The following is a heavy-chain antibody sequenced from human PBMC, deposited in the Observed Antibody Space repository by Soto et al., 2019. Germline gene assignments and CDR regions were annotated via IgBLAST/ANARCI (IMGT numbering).Heavy chain of an antibody. J-gene: IGHJ4*02. V-gene: IGHV3-30*18. D-gene: IGHD6-19*01. Sequence: QVQLVESGGGVVQPERSLRLSCAASGFTFSSYGMHWVRQAPGKGLEWVAVISYDGSNKYYADSVKGRFTISRDNSKNTLYLQMNSLRAEDTAVYYCAKVEAVADNFDYWGQGTLVTVSS. CDR2: ISYDGSNK. CDR1: GFTFSSYG. CDR3: AKVEAVADNFDY.